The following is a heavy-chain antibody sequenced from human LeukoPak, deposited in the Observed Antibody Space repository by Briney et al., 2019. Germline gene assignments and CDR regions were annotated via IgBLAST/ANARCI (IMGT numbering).Heavy chain of an antibody. CDR1: DGSFCGYY. J-gene: IGHJ6*02. Sequence: PSETLSLTCAVYDGSFCGYYWSWIRQSPGKGLEWIGEINHSGSTNYNPSLKSRVTISVDTSKNQFSLKLTSVTAADTAVYYCARPLGQGNEYGMDVWGQGTTVTVSS. V-gene: IGHV4-34*01. CDR3: ARPLGQGNEYGMDV. CDR2: INHSGST. D-gene: IGHD1-1*01.